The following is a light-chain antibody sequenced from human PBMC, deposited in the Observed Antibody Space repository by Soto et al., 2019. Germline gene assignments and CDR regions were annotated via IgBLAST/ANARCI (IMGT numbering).Light chain of an antibody. Sequence: QSALTQPPSASGSPGQSVTISCTGTRSDVGGHNYVSWYQQHPGKAPKLMIYEVTERPSGVPDRFSGSKSGNTASLTVSGLQAEDEGDYFCSSYAGSNNLVFGGGTKLTVL. J-gene: IGLJ2*01. V-gene: IGLV2-8*01. CDR3: SSYAGSNNLV. CDR2: EVT. CDR1: RSDVGGHNY.